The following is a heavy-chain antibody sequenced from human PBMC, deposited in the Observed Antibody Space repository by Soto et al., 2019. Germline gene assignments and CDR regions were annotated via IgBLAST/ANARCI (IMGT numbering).Heavy chain of an antibody. CDR1: GGTFSSYT. J-gene: IGHJ2*01. Sequence: GASVKVSCKASGGTFSSYTISWVRQAPGQGLEWMGRIIPILGIANYAQKFQGRVTITADKSTSTAYMELSSLRSEDTAMYYCARVDPYWYFDLWGRGTLVTVSS. CDR3: ARVDPYWYFDL. CDR2: IIPILGIA. V-gene: IGHV1-69*02.